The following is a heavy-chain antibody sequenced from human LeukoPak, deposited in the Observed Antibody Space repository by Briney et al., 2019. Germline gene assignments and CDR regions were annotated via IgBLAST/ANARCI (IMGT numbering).Heavy chain of an antibody. CDR2: IYYSGST. V-gene: IGHV4-59*08. CDR3: ARLAGDY. Sequence: SETLSRTRTVSGGSISSYYWSWIRQPPGKGLEWIGYIYYSGSTNYNPSLKSRVTISVDTSKNQFSLKLSSVTAADTAVYYCARLAGDYWGQGTLVTVSS. J-gene: IGHJ4*02. CDR1: GGSISSYY. D-gene: IGHD1-1*01.